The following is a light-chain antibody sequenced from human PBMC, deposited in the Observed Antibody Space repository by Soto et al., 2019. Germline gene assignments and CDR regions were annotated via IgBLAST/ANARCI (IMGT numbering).Light chain of an antibody. CDR3: QQYGSSPPWT. V-gene: IGKV3-20*01. J-gene: IGKJ1*01. Sequence: EIVLTQSPGTLSLSPGERATLSCRASQSVSSSYLAWYQQKPGQAPRLLIYGASRRATGIPDRFSGSGSGTDFNITISRMEPEDFEVYYCQQYGSSPPWTLGQGTKVEIK. CDR1: QSVSSSY. CDR2: GAS.